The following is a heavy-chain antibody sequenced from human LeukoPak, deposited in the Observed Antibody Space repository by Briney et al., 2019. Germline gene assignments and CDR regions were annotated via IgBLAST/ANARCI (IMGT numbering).Heavy chain of an antibody. CDR3: SRDSLSSCGGDCYSGLDV. D-gene: IGHD2-21*02. J-gene: IGHJ6*02. CDR2: IKRDGSST. CDR1: GFTFRNYW. Sequence: GGSLRLSCAASGFTFRNYWRHWVGQAPGEALMWVSRIKRDGSSTTYADSVKGRFTISRDNAKNTLYLQMNSLRAEDTAVYYCSRDSLSSCGGDCYSGLDVWGQGATVTVSS. V-gene: IGHV3-74*01.